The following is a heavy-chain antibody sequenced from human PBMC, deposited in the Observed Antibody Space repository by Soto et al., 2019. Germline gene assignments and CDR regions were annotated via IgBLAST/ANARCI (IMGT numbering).Heavy chain of an antibody. V-gene: IGHV1-18*01. CDR2: ISAYNGNT. D-gene: IGHD4-17*01. CDR1: GYTFTSYG. J-gene: IGHJ4*02. Sequence: QVQLVQSGAEVKKPGASVKVSCKASGYTFTSYGISWVRQAPGQGLEWMGWISAYNGNTNYAQKLQGRVTMTTDTSTSTAYMELRSLRSDDTAVYYCARDYQSVVPAARHDYGDYGGDYWGQGTLVTVSS. CDR3: ARDYQSVVPAARHDYGDYGGDY.